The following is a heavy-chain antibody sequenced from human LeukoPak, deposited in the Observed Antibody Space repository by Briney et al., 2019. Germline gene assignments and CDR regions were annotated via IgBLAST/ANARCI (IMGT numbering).Heavy chain of an antibody. J-gene: IGHJ2*01. CDR3: ARQGGGFWYFDL. CDR1: XXXISSYY. D-gene: IGHD6-25*01. Sequence: SETXSXTCXVXXXXISSYYWSWIRQPPGKGLEWIGYIYYSGSTNYNPSLKSRVTISVDTSKNQFSLKLSSVTAADTAVYYCARQGGGFWYFDLWGRGTLVTVSS. CDR2: IYYSGST. V-gene: IGHV4-59*08.